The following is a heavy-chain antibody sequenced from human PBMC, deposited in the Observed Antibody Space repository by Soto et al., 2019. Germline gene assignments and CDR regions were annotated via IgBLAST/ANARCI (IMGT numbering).Heavy chain of an antibody. CDR2: IDPSDSQT. J-gene: IGHJ4*02. CDR1: GYSFAGYW. CDR3: ARQIYDSDTGPNFQYYFDS. Sequence: PGETLKISCKCSGYSFAGYWITWVRQKPGKGLEWMGRIDPSDSQTYYSPSFRGHVTISVTKSITTVFLQWSSLSASDTAMYYCARQIYDSDTGPNFQYYFDSWGQGTPVTVSS. V-gene: IGHV5-10-1*01. D-gene: IGHD3-22*01.